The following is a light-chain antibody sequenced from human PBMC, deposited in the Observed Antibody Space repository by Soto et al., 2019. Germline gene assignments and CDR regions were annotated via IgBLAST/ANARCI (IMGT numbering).Light chain of an antibody. V-gene: IGLV4-69*01. Sequence: QSVLTQSPSASASLGASVKLTCTLSSGHRRYALAWPQQQPEKGPRYLMKLNSDGSHSKGDGIPDRFSGSSSGAERYLTISSLQSEDEADYYCQTWGTGFWVFGGGTKVTVL. CDR1: SGHRRYA. J-gene: IGLJ3*02. CDR3: QTWGTGFWV. CDR2: LNSDGSH.